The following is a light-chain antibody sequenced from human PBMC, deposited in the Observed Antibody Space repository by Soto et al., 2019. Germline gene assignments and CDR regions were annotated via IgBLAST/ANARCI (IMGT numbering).Light chain of an antibody. CDR3: QQLNSYPFT. J-gene: IGKJ4*01. V-gene: IGKV1-9*01. Sequence: DIQLTQSPSSLSASVGDRVTITCRASQSISNLLNWYQQKPGKAPKLLIYAASTLQSGVPSRFSGSGSGTDFTLTISSLQPEDFATYYCQQLNSYPFTFGGGTKVDIK. CDR1: QSISNL. CDR2: AAS.